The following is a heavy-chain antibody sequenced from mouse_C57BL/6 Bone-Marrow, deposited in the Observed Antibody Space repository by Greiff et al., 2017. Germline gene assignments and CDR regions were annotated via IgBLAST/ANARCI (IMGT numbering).Heavy chain of an antibody. CDR1: GFTFSDYG. Sequence: EVMLVESGGGLVKPGGSLKLSCAASGFTFSDYGMHWVRQAPEKGLEWVSYISSGSSPIYYADTVKGRFTISRDNAKNTLFLQMTSGRSEDTARYYCARPYPGAWFAYWGQGTLVTVAA. V-gene: IGHV5-17*01. CDR2: ISSGSSPI. J-gene: IGHJ3*01. CDR3: ARPYPGAWFAY.